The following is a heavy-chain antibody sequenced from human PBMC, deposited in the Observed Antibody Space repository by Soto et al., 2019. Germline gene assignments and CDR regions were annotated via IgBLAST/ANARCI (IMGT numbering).Heavy chain of an antibody. D-gene: IGHD5-12*01. CDR1: GGSFSGYY. Sequence: SETLSLTCAVYGGSFSGYYWSWIRQPPGKGLEWIGEINHSGSTNYNPSLKSRVTISVDTSKNQFSLKLSSVTAADTAVYYCASTNIVATIRNWGQGTLVTVSS. V-gene: IGHV4-34*01. CDR2: INHSGST. J-gene: IGHJ4*02. CDR3: ASTNIVATIRN.